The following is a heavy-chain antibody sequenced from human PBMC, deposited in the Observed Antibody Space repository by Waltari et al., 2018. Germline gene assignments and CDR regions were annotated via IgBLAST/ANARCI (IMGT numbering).Heavy chain of an antibody. V-gene: IGHV4-38-2*02. CDR1: GYSISSGYY. Sequence: QVQLQESGPGLVKPSETLSLTCTVSGYSISSGYYWGWIRQPPGKGLEWIGSIYHSGSTYYNPSLKSRVTISVDTSKNQFSLKLSSVTAADTAVYYCARGVGMRVSTNWFDPWGQGTLVTVSS. J-gene: IGHJ5*02. CDR2: IYHSGST. CDR3: ARGVGMRVSTNWFDP. D-gene: IGHD3-22*01.